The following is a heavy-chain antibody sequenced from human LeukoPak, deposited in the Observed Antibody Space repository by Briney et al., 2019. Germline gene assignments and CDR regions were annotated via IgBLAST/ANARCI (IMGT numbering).Heavy chain of an antibody. CDR2: ISGSGGST. D-gene: IGHD3-3*01. V-gene: IGHV3-23*01. J-gene: IGHJ4*02. Sequence: GGSLRLSCAASGFTFSSYAMSWVRQAPGTGLEWVSSISGSGGSTNYADSVKGRFTISRDNSKNTLYLQMNSLRAEDTAIYYCAKAFWSGYFFDYWGQGTLVTVSS. CDR3: AKAFWSGYFFDY. CDR1: GFTFSSYA.